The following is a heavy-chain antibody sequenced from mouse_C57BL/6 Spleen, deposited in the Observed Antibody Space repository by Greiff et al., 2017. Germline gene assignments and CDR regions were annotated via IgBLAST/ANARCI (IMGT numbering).Heavy chain of an antibody. D-gene: IGHD1-1*01. CDR2: IYPGSGNT. Sequence: QVQLQQSGPELVKPGASVKISCKASGYSFTSYYIHWVKQRPGQGLEWIGWIYPGSGNTKYNEKFKGKATLTADTSSSTAYMQLSSLTSEDSAVYYCPRSRGSSYDYFDYWGQGTTLTVSS. CDR1: GYSFTSYY. V-gene: IGHV1-66*01. J-gene: IGHJ2*01. CDR3: PRSRGSSYDYFDY.